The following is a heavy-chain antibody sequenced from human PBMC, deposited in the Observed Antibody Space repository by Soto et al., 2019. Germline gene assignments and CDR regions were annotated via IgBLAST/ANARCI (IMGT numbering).Heavy chain of an antibody. CDR1: GYTFTSYG. D-gene: IGHD3-16*01. J-gene: IGHJ1*01. CDR3: GREMVWGVGVEQ. V-gene: IGHV1-18*01. CDR2: ISTYNGNT. Sequence: ASVKVSCKASGYTFTSYGISWVRQAPGQGLEWMGWISTYNGNTKYAQKLQGRVTMTTDTSTSTAYMELRSLRSDDTAVFYCGREMVWGVGVEQWGQGTLVTVSS.